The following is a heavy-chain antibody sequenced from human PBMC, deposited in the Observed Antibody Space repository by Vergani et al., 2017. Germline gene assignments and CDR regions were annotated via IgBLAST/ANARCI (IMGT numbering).Heavy chain of an antibody. Sequence: QITLKESGPTLVKPTQTLTLTCTFSGFSLSTSGVGVGWIRQPPGKALEWLALIYWDDDKRYSPSLKSRLTSTKDTTKNQIVLTMTNMDPVDTATYDCAHSPRWQWLCGGFDYWGQGTLVTVSS. D-gene: IGHD6-19*01. CDR3: AHSPRWQWLCGGFDY. V-gene: IGHV2-5*02. CDR2: IYWDDDK. J-gene: IGHJ4*02. CDR1: GFSLSTSGVG.